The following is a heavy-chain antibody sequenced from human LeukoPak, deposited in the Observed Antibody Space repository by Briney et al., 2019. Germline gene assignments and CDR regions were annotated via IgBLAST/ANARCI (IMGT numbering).Heavy chain of an antibody. J-gene: IGHJ4*02. CDR3: ARDGGYSYGTRY. Sequence: GGSLRLSCAASGFTFSSYSMNWVRQAPGKGLEWVSSISSSSSYIYYADSVKGRFTISRDNAKSSLYLQMNSLRAEDTAVYYCARDGGYSYGTRYWGQGTLVTVSS. D-gene: IGHD5-18*01. CDR2: ISSSSSYI. CDR1: GFTFSSYS. V-gene: IGHV3-21*01.